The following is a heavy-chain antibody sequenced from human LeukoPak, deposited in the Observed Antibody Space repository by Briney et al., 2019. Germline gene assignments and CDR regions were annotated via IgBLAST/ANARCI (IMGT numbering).Heavy chain of an antibody. D-gene: IGHD6-13*01. CDR3: ARVTEYSTAGMRY. Sequence: PGRSLRLSCAASGFSFGGYALHWVRQAPGKGLEWVASISWNSGDIVHADSVKGRFTISRDNAKSTLYLQMNSLRAEDTALYYCARVTEYSTAGMRYWGQGTLVTVSS. CDR2: ISWNSGDI. CDR1: GFSFGGYA. J-gene: IGHJ4*02. V-gene: IGHV3-9*01.